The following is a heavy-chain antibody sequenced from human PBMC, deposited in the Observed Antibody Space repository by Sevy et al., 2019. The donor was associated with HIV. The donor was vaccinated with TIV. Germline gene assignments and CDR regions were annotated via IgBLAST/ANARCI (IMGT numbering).Heavy chain of an antibody. D-gene: IGHD2-8*01. CDR2: FSFVCGRI. V-gene: IGHV3-23*01. J-gene: IGHJ4*02. Sequence: GGSLRLSCEASGFTFSKYSMSWVRQAPGKGLEGVSTFSFVCGRINYADSVKGRFTISRDNSKNTLYLQMNSLRAEDTAVYYCAGEGCTKPHDYWGQGTLVTVSS. CDR1: GFTFSKYS. CDR3: AGEGCTKPHDY.